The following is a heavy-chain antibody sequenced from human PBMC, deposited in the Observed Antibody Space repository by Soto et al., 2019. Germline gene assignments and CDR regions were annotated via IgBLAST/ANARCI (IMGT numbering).Heavy chain of an antibody. D-gene: IGHD4-17*01. CDR2: IYHSGST. Sequence: PSETLSLTCAVSGGSISSGGYSWNWIRQPPGKGLEWIGNIYHSGSTYYNASLKSRVTISVDRSKNQFSLKLSSVTAADTAVYYGGRGDYANAFDIWGQVKMVTVSS. CDR3: GRGDYANAFDI. CDR1: GGSISSGGYS. V-gene: IGHV4-30-2*01. J-gene: IGHJ3*02.